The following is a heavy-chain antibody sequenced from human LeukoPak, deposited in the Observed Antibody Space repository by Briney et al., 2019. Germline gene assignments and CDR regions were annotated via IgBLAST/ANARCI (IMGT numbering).Heavy chain of an antibody. CDR3: ARDMAPDTAMVLRGGDAFDI. CDR1: GFTFSSYA. D-gene: IGHD5-18*01. CDR2: ISGSGGST. Sequence: GGSLRLSCAASGFTFSSYAMSWVSQPPGKGLEWVSTISGSGGSTYYADSVKGRFTISRDNSKNTLYLQMNSLRAEDTAVYYCARDMAPDTAMVLRGGDAFDIWGQGTMVTVSS. J-gene: IGHJ3*02. V-gene: IGHV3-23*01.